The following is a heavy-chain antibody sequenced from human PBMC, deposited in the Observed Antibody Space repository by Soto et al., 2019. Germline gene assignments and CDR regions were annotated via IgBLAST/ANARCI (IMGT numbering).Heavy chain of an antibody. V-gene: IGHV6-1*01. Sequence: SQTLSLTCAISGDSVSSNSAAWNWIRQSPSRGLEWLGRTYYRSKWYNDYAVSVKSRITINPDTSKNQFSLQLNSVTPEATAVYYCARENVGLPRSCSGGSCYFPSYGMDVWGQGTTVTVSS. J-gene: IGHJ6*02. CDR1: GDSVSSNSAA. CDR2: TYYRSKWYN. D-gene: IGHD2-15*01. CDR3: ARENVGLPRSCSGGSCYFPSYGMDV.